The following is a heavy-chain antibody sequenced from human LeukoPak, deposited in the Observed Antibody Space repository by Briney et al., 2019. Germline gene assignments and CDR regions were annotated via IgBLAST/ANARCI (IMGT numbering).Heavy chain of an antibody. D-gene: IGHD3-9*01. Sequence: SETLSLTCAVYGGSFSGYYWSWIRQPPGKGLEWIGEINHSGSTNYNPSLKSRVTISVDTSKNQFSLKLSSVTAADTAVYYCARSYDILTGYYGYDYWGQGTLVTVSS. CDR3: ARSYDILTGYYGYDY. J-gene: IGHJ4*02. V-gene: IGHV4-34*01. CDR2: INHSGST. CDR1: GGSFSGYY.